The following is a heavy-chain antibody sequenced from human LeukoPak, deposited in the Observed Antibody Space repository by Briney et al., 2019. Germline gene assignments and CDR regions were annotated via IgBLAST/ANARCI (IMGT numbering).Heavy chain of an antibody. D-gene: IGHD1-26*01. V-gene: IGHV1-2*03. CDR1: GYTFTGYY. J-gene: IGHJ4*02. CDR3: ARALRYSGSYHY. Sequence: LGASVKVFCKASGYTFTGYYMHWVRQAPGQGLEWMGWINPNSGGTNYAQKFQGRVTMTRDTSISTAYMELSRLRSDDTAVYYCARALRYSGSYHYWGQGTLVTVSS. CDR2: INPNSGGT.